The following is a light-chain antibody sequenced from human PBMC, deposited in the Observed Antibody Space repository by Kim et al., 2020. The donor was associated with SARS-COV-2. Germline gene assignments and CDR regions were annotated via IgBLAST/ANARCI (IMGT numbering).Light chain of an antibody. Sequence: LSPGERATRSCRASQRVGSYLAWYQQKTGQAPRLLIYDASNRATGVPARFSGSGSGTDFTLTISSLEPEDFAVYYCQQRSSWPLTFGGGTKVDIK. CDR1: QRVGSY. J-gene: IGKJ4*01. V-gene: IGKV3-11*01. CDR2: DAS. CDR3: QQRSSWPLT.